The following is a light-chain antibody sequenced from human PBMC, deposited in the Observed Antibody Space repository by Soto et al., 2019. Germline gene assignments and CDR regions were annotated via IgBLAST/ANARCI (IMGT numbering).Light chain of an antibody. CDR3: ASYISIGTGV. V-gene: IGLV2-14*01. CDR1: NSDGGAYGY. Sequence: QSVLTQPASVSGSPGQSITISCTGINSDGGAYGYVSWYQLHSGMAPKLVIYEVRNRPSGVSDRFSGSKSGNTASLTISGLQAEDGGDYFCASYISIGTGVFGGGTKLPVL. J-gene: IGLJ3*02. CDR2: EVR.